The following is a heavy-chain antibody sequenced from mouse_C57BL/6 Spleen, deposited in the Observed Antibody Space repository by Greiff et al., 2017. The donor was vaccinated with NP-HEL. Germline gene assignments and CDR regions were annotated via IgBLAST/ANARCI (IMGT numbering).Heavy chain of an antibody. Sequence: QVQLQQPGAELVMPGASVKLSCKASGYTFTSYWMHWVKQRPGQGLEWIGEIDPSDSYTNYNQKFKGKSTLTVDKSSSTAYMQLSSLTSEDSAVYYCARRHDYDGVHFDYWGQGTTLTVSS. J-gene: IGHJ2*01. V-gene: IGHV1-69*01. CDR2: IDPSDSYT. CDR3: ARRHDYDGVHFDY. CDR1: GYTFTSYW. D-gene: IGHD2-4*01.